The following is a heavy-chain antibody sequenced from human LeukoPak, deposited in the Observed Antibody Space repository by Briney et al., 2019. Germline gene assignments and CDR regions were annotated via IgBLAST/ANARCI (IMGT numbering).Heavy chain of an antibody. CDR2: ISSSSSYI. J-gene: IGHJ4*02. V-gene: IGHV3-21*01. CDR3: ARPPAKVGWFGESYFDY. CDR1: GFTFSSYS. D-gene: IGHD3-10*01. Sequence: PGGSLRLSCAASGFTFSSYSMNWVRQAPGKGLEWVSSISSSSSYIYYADSVKGRFTISRDNAKNSLYLQMNSLRAEDTAVYYCARPPAKVGWFGESYFDYWGQGTPVTVSS.